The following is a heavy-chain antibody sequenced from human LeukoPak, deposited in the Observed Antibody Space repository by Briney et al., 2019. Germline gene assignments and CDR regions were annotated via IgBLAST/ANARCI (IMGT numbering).Heavy chain of an antibody. Sequence: PSQTLSLTCAVSGGSISSGGYSWSWIRQPPGTGLEWIGYIYHSGSTYYNPSLKSRVTISVDRSKNQFSLKLSSVTAADTAVYYCARVGTYYYDSSGYYPIDYWGQGTLVTVSS. V-gene: IGHV4-30-2*01. J-gene: IGHJ4*02. D-gene: IGHD3-22*01. CDR3: ARVGTYYYDSSGYYPIDY. CDR1: GGSISSGGYS. CDR2: IYHSGST.